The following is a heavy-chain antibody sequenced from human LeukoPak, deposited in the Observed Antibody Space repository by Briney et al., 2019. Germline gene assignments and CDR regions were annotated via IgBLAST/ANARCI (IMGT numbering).Heavy chain of an antibody. J-gene: IGHJ3*02. D-gene: IGHD3-22*01. Sequence: GESLKISCKGSGYSFTSYWIGWVRQMPGKRLEWTGIIYPGDSDTRYSPSFQGQVTISADKSISTAYLQWSSLKASDTAMYYCARGPPPYYYDSSGYSRAFDIWGQGTMVTVSS. CDR1: GYSFTSYW. V-gene: IGHV5-51*01. CDR2: IYPGDSDT. CDR3: ARGPPPYYYDSSGYSRAFDI.